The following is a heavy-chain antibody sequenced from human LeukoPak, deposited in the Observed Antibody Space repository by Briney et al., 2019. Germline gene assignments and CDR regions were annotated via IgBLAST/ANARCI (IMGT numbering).Heavy chain of an antibody. V-gene: IGHV1-2*02. Sequence: ASMKVSCKSSGYTFTGYYLHWVRQAPGQGLEWMGWLNPNSGGTNFAQNFQGRVTMTRDTSITTAYMELSTLRSDDTAVYYCARYCPTSCNAGDTFDIWGQGTVVTVSS. CDR1: GYTFTGYY. CDR2: LNPNSGGT. CDR3: ARYCPTSCNAGDTFDI. J-gene: IGHJ3*02. D-gene: IGHD2/OR15-2a*01.